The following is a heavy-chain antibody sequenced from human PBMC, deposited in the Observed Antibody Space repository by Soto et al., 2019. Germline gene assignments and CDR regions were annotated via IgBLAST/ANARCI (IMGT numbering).Heavy chain of an antibody. CDR1: GDSISSGGYS. Sequence: QLQLQESGSGLVKPSQTLSLTCAVSGDSISSGGYSWSWIRQPPGKGLEWIGYIYHSGNTYYKPSLKSRVTISVDRSKNQFSLKLKFVTAADTAVYYCARGGGVSTWYVSHFDYWGQGTRHRLL. D-gene: IGHD6-13*01. J-gene: IGHJ4*02. V-gene: IGHV4-30-2*01. CDR2: IYHSGNT. CDR3: ARGGGVSTWYVSHFDY.